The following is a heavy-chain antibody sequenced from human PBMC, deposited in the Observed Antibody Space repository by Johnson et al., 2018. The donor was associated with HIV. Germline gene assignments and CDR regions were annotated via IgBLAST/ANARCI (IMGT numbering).Heavy chain of an antibody. V-gene: IGHV3-30*04. CDR1: GFSFSNYA. J-gene: IGHJ3*02. CDR3: ARDRWEEPAALDM. Sequence: QVQLVESGGGVVQPGRSLRLSCAASGFSFSNYAMHWVRQAPGKGLEWVAVISYDGSKKYHADSVQGRFTISSDNSKNTLDLQMNSLRTEDTAVYYCARDRWEEPAALDMWGQGTMVTVSS. D-gene: IGHD1-14*01. CDR2: ISYDGSKK.